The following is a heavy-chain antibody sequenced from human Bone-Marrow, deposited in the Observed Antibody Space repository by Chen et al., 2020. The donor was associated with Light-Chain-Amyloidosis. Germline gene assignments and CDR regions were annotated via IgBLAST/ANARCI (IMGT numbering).Heavy chain of an antibody. CDR3: ARDNHSFDY. CDR2: ISGSGGSR. CDR1: GFAFSSYA. V-gene: IGHV3-23*04. J-gene: IGHJ4*02. Sequence: EVQLVESGGGLLQRGGSLRLSCAASGFAFSSYAMSWVRQAPGKGLEWVSTISGSGGSRYYGDSVKGRFTISRDNSKNTLYLQMNSLRAEDTAVYYCARDNHSFDYWGQGTLVTVSS.